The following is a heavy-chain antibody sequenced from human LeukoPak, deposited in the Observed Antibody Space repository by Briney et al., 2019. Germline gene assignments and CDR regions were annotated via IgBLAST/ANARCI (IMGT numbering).Heavy chain of an antibody. V-gene: IGHV4-34*01. CDR3: ARGDLFGY. CDR2: INHSGST. CDR1: GGSFSGYY. J-gene: IGHJ4*02. Sequence: KPSETLSLTCAVYGGSFSGYYWSWIRQPPGKGLEWIGEINHSGSTNYNPSLKSRVTISVDTSKNQFSLKLSSVTAADTAVYYCARGDLFGYWGQGTLVTVSS. D-gene: IGHD3-3*01.